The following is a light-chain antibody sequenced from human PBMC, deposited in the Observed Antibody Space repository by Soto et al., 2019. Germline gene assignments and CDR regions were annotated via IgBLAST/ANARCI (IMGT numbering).Light chain of an antibody. V-gene: IGKV3-20*01. Sequence: EIVLTQSPGTPSLSPGERATLSCRASQSVGSSHLAWYQQKPGQAPRLLVYGASSRATGIPERFSGSVSETDFTLSISRLEPEDFAVYYCQHYGNSPLTFGQGTRLEI. CDR3: QHYGNSPLT. CDR2: GAS. CDR1: QSVGSSH. J-gene: IGKJ5*01.